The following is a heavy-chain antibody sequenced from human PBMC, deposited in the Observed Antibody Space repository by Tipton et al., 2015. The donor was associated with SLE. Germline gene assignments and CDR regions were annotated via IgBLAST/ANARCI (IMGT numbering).Heavy chain of an antibody. CDR2: IYHSGST. CDR1: GYSISSGYY. D-gene: IGHD2-2*01. V-gene: IGHV4-38-2*02. Sequence: LRLSCTVSGYSISSGYYWGWIRQPPGKGLEWIGSIYHSGSTYYNPSLKSRVTISVDTSKNQFSLKLSSVTAADTAVYYCARQGSYCSSTSCGDAFDIWGQGTMVTVSS. J-gene: IGHJ3*02. CDR3: ARQGSYCSSTSCGDAFDI.